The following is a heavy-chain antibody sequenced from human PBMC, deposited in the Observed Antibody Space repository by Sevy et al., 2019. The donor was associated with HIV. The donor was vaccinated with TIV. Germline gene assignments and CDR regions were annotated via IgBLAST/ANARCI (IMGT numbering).Heavy chain of an antibody. Sequence: GGSLRLSCAASGFTFSNAWMNWVRQALGKGLEWVGRIKSKTDGGTTDYAAPVKGRFTISRDDSKNTLYLQMNSLKTEDTAVYYCTTDGGGYNYGYSFDYWGQGTLVTVSS. D-gene: IGHD5-18*01. V-gene: IGHV3-15*07. CDR3: TTDGGGYNYGYSFDY. CDR1: GFTFSNAW. CDR2: IKSKTDGGTT. J-gene: IGHJ4*02.